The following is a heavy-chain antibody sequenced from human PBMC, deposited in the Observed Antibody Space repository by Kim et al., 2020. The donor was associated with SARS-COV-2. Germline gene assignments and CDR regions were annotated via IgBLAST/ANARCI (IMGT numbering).Heavy chain of an antibody. D-gene: IGHD6-19*01. CDR2: ISSNGGST. CDR1: GFTFSSYA. Sequence: GGSLRLSCSASGFTFSSYAMHWVRQAPGKGLEYVSAISSNGGSTYYADSVKGRFTISRDNSKNTLYLQMSSLRAEDTAVYYCVKDAPILGYSSGWYSGADYWGQGTLVTVSS. J-gene: IGHJ4*02. CDR3: VKDAPILGYSSGWYSGADY. V-gene: IGHV3-64D*09.